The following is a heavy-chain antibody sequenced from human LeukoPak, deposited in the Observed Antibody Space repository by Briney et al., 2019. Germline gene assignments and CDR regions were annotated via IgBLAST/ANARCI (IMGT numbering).Heavy chain of an antibody. J-gene: IGHJ4*02. V-gene: IGHV1-8*01. CDR3: ARGQRGDIVVVPAADY. Sequence: ASVKVSCKASGYTFTSYDINWVRQATGQGLEWTGWMNPNSGNTGYAQKFQGRVTMTRNTSISTAYMELSSLRSEDTAVYYCARGQRGDIVVVPAADYWGQGTLVTVSS. CDR1: GYTFTSYD. D-gene: IGHD2-2*01. CDR2: MNPNSGNT.